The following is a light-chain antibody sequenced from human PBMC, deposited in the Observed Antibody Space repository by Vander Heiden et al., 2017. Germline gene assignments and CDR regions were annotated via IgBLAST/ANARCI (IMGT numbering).Light chain of an antibody. Sequence: SVLTQPPSASGTPGQRVTISCFGTSSNIGSYTVNWYQQLPGTGPKLLIYTNNQRHSGVPDRFSGSKSGTSASLAISRLQSEDEADYHCAAWDDTLNGVVFGGGTKLSVL. J-gene: IGLJ2*01. CDR2: TNN. V-gene: IGLV1-44*01. CDR3: AAWDDTLNGVV. CDR1: SSNIGSYT.